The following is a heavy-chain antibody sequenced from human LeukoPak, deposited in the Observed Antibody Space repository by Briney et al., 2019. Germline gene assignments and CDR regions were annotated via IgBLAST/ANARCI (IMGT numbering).Heavy chain of an antibody. CDR1: GYTFTTYA. CDR3: ARRIGRGIVLMMHGNIDV. J-gene: IGHJ6*03. V-gene: IGHV7-4-1*02. D-gene: IGHD2-8*01. CDR2: INTNTGNP. Sequence: GASVKVSCKASGYTFTTYAINWVRQAPGQGLEWMGWINTNTGNPTYAQGFTGRFVFSLDTSVSTAYLQISSLKAEDTAVYYCARRIGRGIVLMMHGNIDVWGKGTTVTVSS.